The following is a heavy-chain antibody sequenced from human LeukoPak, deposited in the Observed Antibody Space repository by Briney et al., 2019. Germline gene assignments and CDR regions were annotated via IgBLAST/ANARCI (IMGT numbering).Heavy chain of an antibody. J-gene: IGHJ4*02. CDR3: ARTRRDYDFWSGPPDY. CDR1: GYTFTSYY. V-gene: IGHV1-46*01. CDR2: INPSGGST. Sequence: GASVKVSCKASGYTFTSYYMHWVRQAPGQGLEWMGIINPSGGSTSYAQKFQGRVTMTRDMSTSTVYMELSSLRSEDTAVYYCARTRRDYDFWSGPPDYWGQGTLVTVSS. D-gene: IGHD3-3*01.